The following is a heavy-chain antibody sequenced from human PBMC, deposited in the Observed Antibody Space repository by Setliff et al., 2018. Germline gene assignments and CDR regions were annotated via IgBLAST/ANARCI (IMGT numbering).Heavy chain of an antibody. CDR1: GYTFTGYY. CDR2: IIPIFGTA. CDR3: ARVSRTIVAARGFDY. D-gene: IGHD1-26*01. J-gene: IGHJ4*02. V-gene: IGHV1-69*13. Sequence: SVKVSCKASGYTFTGYYMHWVRQAPGQGLEWMGGIIPIFGTANYAQKFQGRVTITADESTSTAYMELSSLRSEDTAVYYCARVSRTIVAARGFDYWGQGTLVTVSS.